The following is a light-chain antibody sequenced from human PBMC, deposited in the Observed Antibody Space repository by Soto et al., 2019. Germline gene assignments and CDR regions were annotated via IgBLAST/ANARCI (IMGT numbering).Light chain of an antibody. CDR3: QQSYSTPLT. V-gene: IGKV1-39*01. J-gene: IGKJ4*01. CDR2: AAS. CDR1: QSITTH. Sequence: DIQMTQSPSSLSASVGDRVTITCRASQSITTHVNWYQHQPGRAPNLLIYAASGLQSGVPSRFSGSGSGTDFPLTITSLQPEDFATYYCQQSYSTPLTFGGGTKVEIK.